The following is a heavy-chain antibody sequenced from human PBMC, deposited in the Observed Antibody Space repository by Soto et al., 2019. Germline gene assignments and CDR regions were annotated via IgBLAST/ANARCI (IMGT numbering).Heavy chain of an antibody. D-gene: IGHD6-6*01. CDR1: GFSLSTNGVG. CDR3: AQRPSHFSPNGFDS. CDR2: IYWDDDK. Sequence: QITLKESGPPLVKPTQTLTLTCTFSGFSLSTNGVGVGWIRQPPGKALEWLALIYWDDDKRYSPSLKSRLTITNDTSKNQVVLTMTNMDPVDTATYYCAQRPSHFSPNGFDSWGQGTMVIVSS. J-gene: IGHJ3*02. V-gene: IGHV2-5*02.